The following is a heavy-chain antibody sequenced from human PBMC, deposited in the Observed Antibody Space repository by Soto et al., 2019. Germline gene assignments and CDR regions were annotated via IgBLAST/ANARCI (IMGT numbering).Heavy chain of an antibody. CDR2: IYYGGST. CDR1: GGTISGYY. D-gene: IGHD2-2*01. Sequence: PSERLSLTCTFCGGTISGYYWSWIRQPPGKGLEWIGYIYYGGSTNYNPSLKSRVTISVDTSKSQFSLKLSSLTAADTAVYYCARKYCSTTRCYQYFDYWGQGTLVTVSS. J-gene: IGHJ4*02. CDR3: ARKYCSTTRCYQYFDY. V-gene: IGHV4-59*08.